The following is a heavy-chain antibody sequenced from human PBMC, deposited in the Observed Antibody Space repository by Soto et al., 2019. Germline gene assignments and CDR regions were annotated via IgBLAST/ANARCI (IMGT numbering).Heavy chain of an antibody. Sequence: GESLKISCKGSGDNFAGYWIASVRQMPGKGLELMGIIYPSDSDTRYRPSFQGQVTISADKSISSAYLQWSSRRASDTAMYYCARGGVSTRTFDYWGQGTPVTVSS. D-gene: IGHD3-3*01. CDR3: ARGGVSTRTFDY. V-gene: IGHV5-51*01. J-gene: IGHJ4*02. CDR2: IYPSDSDT. CDR1: GDNFAGYW.